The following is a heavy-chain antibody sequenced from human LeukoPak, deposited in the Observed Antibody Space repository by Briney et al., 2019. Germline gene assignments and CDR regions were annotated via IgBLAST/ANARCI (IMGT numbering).Heavy chain of an antibody. V-gene: IGHV1-18*01. J-gene: IGHJ4*02. CDR3: AKRHYYDSSGYHYGEYFDY. CDR2: ISAYNGNT. CDR1: GYIFNSYG. D-gene: IGHD3-22*01. Sequence: ASVKVSCKASGYIFNSYGISWVRQAPGQGLEWMGWISAYNGNTNYAQKLQGRVTMTTDTSTISAYMELRSLRSDDTAVYYCAKRHYYDSSGYHYGEYFDYWGQGTLVTVSS.